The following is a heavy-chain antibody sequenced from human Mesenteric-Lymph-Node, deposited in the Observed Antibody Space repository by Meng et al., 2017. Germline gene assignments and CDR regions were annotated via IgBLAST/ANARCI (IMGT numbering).Heavy chain of an antibody. V-gene: IGHV3-23*01. CDR3: ARYRYDGSNFYGLDV. J-gene: IGHJ6*02. CDR1: GFTFNSYA. CDR2: ISASGGAT. Sequence: GESLKISCAVSGFTFNSYAMTWVRQAPGKGLEWVSSISASGGATPYADSVKGRFIISRDTSKNTLSLQMDSLRVEDTAIYYCARYRYDGSNFYGLDVWGQGTTVTVSS. D-gene: IGHD3-22*01.